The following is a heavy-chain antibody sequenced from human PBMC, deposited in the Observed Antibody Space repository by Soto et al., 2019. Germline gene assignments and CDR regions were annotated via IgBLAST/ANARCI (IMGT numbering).Heavy chain of an antibody. CDR2: IYYSGST. CDR3: ARHLFGLGNWFDP. Sequence: QVQLQESGPGLVKPSETLSLTCTVSGGSISSYYWSWIRQPPGKGLEWIGYIYYSGSTNYNPSLKRRVTISVDTSKNQFSLKLSSVTAADTAVYYCARHLFGLGNWFDPWGQGTLVTVSS. V-gene: IGHV4-59*08. J-gene: IGHJ5*02. D-gene: IGHD7-27*01. CDR1: GGSISSYY.